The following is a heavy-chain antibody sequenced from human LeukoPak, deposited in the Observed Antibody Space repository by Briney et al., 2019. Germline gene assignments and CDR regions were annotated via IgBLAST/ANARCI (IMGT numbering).Heavy chain of an antibody. D-gene: IGHD3-22*01. CDR3: AQGRDSGYYLIDN. Sequence: LPGVSLRLSCVASGFTFSNYGMSWVRQPPGKGLEWVASISGSGSSTYYADSVTGRLTISRDNSKNTLYLQISSLRADDTATYFCAQGRDSGYYLIDNWGQGTLVAVSS. J-gene: IGHJ4*02. CDR2: ISGSGSST. V-gene: IGHV3-23*01. CDR1: GFTFSNYG.